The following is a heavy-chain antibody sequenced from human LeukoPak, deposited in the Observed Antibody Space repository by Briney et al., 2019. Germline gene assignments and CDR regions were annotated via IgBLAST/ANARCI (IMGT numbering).Heavy chain of an antibody. CDR2: IYYSGST. V-gene: IGHV4-39*07. J-gene: IGHJ4*02. CDR3: ARKRSVVGATIDY. CDR1: GGSISSSSYY. Sequence: SETLSLTCTVSGGSISSSSYYWGWIRQPPGKGLEWIGSIYYSGSTYYNPSLKSRVTISVDTSKNQFSLKLSSVTAADTAVYYCARKRSVVGATIDYWGQGTLVTVSS. D-gene: IGHD1-26*01.